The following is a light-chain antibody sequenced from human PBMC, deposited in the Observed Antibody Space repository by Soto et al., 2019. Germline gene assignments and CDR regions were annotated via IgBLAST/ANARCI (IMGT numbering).Light chain of an antibody. CDR3: QQYHNWPPLT. J-gene: IGKJ4*01. V-gene: IGKV3-15*01. CDR1: QSVSTY. CDR2: GAS. Sequence: EIVMTQSPATLSVSPGERATLSCRASQSVSTYLAWYQQKPGQAPRLLIYGASTRATGIPARFSGGGSETDLTLTISSLQSEDFAVYYCQQYHNWPPLTFGGGTKVEIK.